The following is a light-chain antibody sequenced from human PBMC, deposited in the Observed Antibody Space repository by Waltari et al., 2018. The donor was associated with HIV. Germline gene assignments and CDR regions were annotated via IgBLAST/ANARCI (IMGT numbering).Light chain of an antibody. V-gene: IGKV1-39*01. J-gene: IGKJ4*02. CDR2: SAS. CDR1: KTIKSY. CDR3: QQSYTTPFT. Sequence: DIKMTQSPSSLSASVEDSVPITSRASKTIKSYLNWYQQKPGKAPNLLIYSASALQSGVPSRFSGSGSGTDFTLTINSLNSDDIATYYCQQSYTTPFTCGGGTKVEIK.